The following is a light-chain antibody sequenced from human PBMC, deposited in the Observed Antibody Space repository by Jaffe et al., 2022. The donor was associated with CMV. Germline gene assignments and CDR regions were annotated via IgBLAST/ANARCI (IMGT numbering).Light chain of an antibody. CDR3: QSYDNSLSGWV. CDR2: TNI. CDR1: RSNIGAGYD. V-gene: IGLV1-40*01. J-gene: IGLJ3*02. Sequence: QSVLTQPPSVSGAPGQRVTISCAGSRSNIGAGYDVHWYQQLPGTAPKLLIYTNINRPSGVPDRFSGSKSGTSASLAITGLQAEDEADYYCQSYDNSLSGWVFGGGTELTVL.